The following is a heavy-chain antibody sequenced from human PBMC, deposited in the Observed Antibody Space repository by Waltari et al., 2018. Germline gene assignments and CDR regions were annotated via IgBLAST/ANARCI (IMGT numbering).Heavy chain of an antibody. CDR2: ISYDGSNK. Sequence: QVQLVESGGGVVQPGRSLRPPCAASGFTFSRDVLHWVRQAPGKGLEWVACISYDGSNKDDADAVKGRVTISRDNSKNTLYLQMNSRRAEDTAVYYCARGYSSGYWGQGTLVTVSS. J-gene: IGHJ4*02. V-gene: IGHV3-30*16. D-gene: IGHD5-18*01. CDR1: GFTFSRDV. CDR3: ARGYSSGY.